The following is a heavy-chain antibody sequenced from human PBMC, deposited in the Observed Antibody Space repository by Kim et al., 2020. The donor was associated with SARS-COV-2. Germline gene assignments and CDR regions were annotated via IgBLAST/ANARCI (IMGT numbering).Heavy chain of an antibody. CDR3: ARGQYYYDSSGYPGWFDP. Sequence: SETLSLTCTVSGGSISSYYWSWIRQPPGKGLEWIGYIYYSGSTNYNPSLKSRVTISVDTSKNQFSLKLSSVTAADTAVYYCARGQYYYDSSGYPGWFDPCGQGTLVTVSS. D-gene: IGHD3-22*01. CDR1: GGSISSYY. CDR2: IYYSGST. J-gene: IGHJ5*02. V-gene: IGHV4-59*01.